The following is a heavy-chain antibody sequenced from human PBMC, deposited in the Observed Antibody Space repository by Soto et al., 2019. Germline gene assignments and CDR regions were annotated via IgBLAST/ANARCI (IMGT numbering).Heavy chain of an antibody. J-gene: IGHJ4*02. CDR3: ARQTNRYTQFDC. Sequence: PSETLSLTCTVSGGSISSSGYYWGWIRQPPGKGLEWIASIHYSGSTYYKPSLKSRVTISADTPKNQFSLKLRSVTAADTAVYFCARQTNRYTQFDCWGQETLVTAPQ. CDR2: IHYSGST. V-gene: IGHV4-39*01. D-gene: IGHD2-2*02. CDR1: GGSISSSGYY.